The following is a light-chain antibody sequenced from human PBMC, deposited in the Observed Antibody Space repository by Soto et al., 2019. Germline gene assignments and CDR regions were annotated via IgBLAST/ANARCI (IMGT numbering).Light chain of an antibody. CDR1: TSNIGSSS. CDR2: ENN. V-gene: IGLV1-47*01. CDR3: ATWDDSLSGPV. Sequence: QSVLTRPPSASGTPGQRVTISCSGSTSNIGSSSVYWYQQLPGTAPKLFIYENNRRPSGVPDRFSGSKSGTSASLAISGLRSEDEADYYCATWDDSLSGPVFGGGTKLTVL. J-gene: IGLJ2*01.